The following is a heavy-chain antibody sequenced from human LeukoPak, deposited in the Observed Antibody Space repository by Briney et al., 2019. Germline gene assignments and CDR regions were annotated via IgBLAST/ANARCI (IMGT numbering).Heavy chain of an antibody. V-gene: IGHV1-18*01. CDR2: ISAYNGNT. J-gene: IGHJ6*02. CDR3: AKAEGILTGYYNVYYYGMDV. Sequence: ASVKVSCKASGYTFTSYGISWVRQAPGQGLEWMGWISAYNGNTNYAQKLQGRVTMTTDTSTSTAYMELRSLRSDDTAVYYCAKAEGILTGYYNVYYYGMDVWGQGTTVTVSS. D-gene: IGHD3-9*01. CDR1: GYTFTSYG.